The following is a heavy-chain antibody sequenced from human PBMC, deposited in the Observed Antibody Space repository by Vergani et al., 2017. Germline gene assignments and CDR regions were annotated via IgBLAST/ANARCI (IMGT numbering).Heavy chain of an antibody. CDR2: IWYDGSKE. V-gene: IGHV3-33*01. J-gene: IGHJ6*03. CDR3: ARSGYCAHGVCYMTYYYYMDV. D-gene: IGHD2-8*01. Sequence: SGGGVVPPGRSLRLSCAGSGSTLSSHAMHWVRQAPGKGLEWVAFIWYDGSKEYYADSVKGRFTISRDNSKNTLYLQMNNLRAADTAVYYCARSGYCAHGVCYMTYYYYMDVWGKGTAVTVSS. CDR1: GSTLSSHA.